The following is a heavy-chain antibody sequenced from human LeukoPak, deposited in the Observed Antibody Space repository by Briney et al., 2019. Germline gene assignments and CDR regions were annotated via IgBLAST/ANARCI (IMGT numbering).Heavy chain of an antibody. CDR1: GGSFSGYY. D-gene: IGHD3-22*01. V-gene: IGHV4-34*01. Sequence: DTLSLTCAVYGGSFSGYYWSWIRQPPGRGLEWIGEINHSGSTNYNPSLKSRVTISVDTSKNQFSLKLSSVTAADTAVYYCASTRGYYDSSALDYWGQGTLVTVSS. J-gene: IGHJ4*02. CDR3: ASTRGYYDSSALDY. CDR2: INHSGST.